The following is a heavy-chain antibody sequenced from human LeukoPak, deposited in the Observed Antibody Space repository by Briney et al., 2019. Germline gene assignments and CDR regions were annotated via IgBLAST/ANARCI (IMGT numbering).Heavy chain of an antibody. J-gene: IGHJ6*03. V-gene: IGHV4-59*01. D-gene: IGHD4-17*01. Sequence: AETLSLTCTSSGGSISSYDWNWIRQPPGRGLESIGYIYFSGTTHYNPPFNSRAAISLDTSKNQFSLNLSSVTAADTAVYYCARGGRDYVHDRYYYFMDVWGSGTAVTVSS. CDR1: GGSISSYD. CDR2: IYFSGTT. CDR3: ARGGRDYVHDRYYYFMDV.